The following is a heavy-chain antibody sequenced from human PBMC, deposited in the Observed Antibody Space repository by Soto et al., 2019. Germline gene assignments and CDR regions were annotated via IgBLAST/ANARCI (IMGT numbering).Heavy chain of an antibody. CDR3: ARGTHDYFWGSYRPEEDYFDY. CDR1: GFTFSSYI. J-gene: IGHJ4*02. CDR2: ISSSSSNI. V-gene: IGHV3-48*01. Sequence: EVQLVESGGGLVQPGGSLRLSCAASGFTFSSYIMNWVRQAPGKGLEWVSYISSSSSNIYYADSVKGRFTISRDNAKNSLYLQMNSMRAEDTAVYYCARGTHDYFWGSYRPEEDYFDYWGQGTLVTVSS. D-gene: IGHD3-16*02.